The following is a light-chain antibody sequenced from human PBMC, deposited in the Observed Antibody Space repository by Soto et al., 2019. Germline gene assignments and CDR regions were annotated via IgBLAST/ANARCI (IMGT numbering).Light chain of an antibody. V-gene: IGKV3-20*01. J-gene: IGKJ4*01. Sequence: EIVLTQSPGTLSLSPGERATLSCRASQSVSSSYLAWYQQKPGQAPRLLIYGASSRATGIPDMFSGSGSGADFTLTISRLEPEDFAVYYWQQYDSSPLTFGGGTKVEIK. CDR2: GAS. CDR3: QQYDSSPLT. CDR1: QSVSSSY.